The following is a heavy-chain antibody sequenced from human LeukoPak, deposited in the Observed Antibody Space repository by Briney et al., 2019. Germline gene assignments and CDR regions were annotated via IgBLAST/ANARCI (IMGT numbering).Heavy chain of an antibody. CDR2: IKSKTDGGTT. V-gene: IGHV3-15*01. Sequence: GGSLRLSCATSGFTFTNAWMSWVRQAPGKGLEWVGRIKSKTDGGTTDYAAPVKGRLIISRDDPKNTLYLQMSSLKYEDTAVYYCTTYPAFDSWGQGTLVTVSS. CDR3: TTYPAFDS. D-gene: IGHD2-2*01. CDR1: GFTFTNAW. J-gene: IGHJ4*02.